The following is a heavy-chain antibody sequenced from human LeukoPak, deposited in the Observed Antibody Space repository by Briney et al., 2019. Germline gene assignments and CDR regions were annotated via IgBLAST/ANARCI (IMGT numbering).Heavy chain of an antibody. D-gene: IGHD6-19*01. CDR3: ARAGASGWYAAGWFDP. CDR1: GFPFNNYW. J-gene: IGHJ5*02. V-gene: IGHV3-74*01. Sequence: GGSLRLSCAASGFPFNNYWMHWVRQAPGKGLVWVSSINTDGRTTRYAASVQGRFTISRDNAKNTLYLQMNSLRDDDTAVYYCARAGASGWYAAGWFDPWGQGTLVTVPS. CDR2: INTDGRTT.